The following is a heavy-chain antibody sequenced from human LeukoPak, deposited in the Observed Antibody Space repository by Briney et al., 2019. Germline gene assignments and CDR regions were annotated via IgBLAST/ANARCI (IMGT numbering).Heavy chain of an antibody. CDR2: IYYSGST. CDR1: GGSISSYY. CDR3: ARGYYYFYMDV. V-gene: IGHV4-59*01. J-gene: IGHJ6*03. Sequence: SETLSLTCTVSGGSISSYYWSWIRQPPGKGLEWIGYIYYSGSTYYNPSLRSRVTISVDTSKNQFSLKLSSVTAADTAVYYCARGYYYFYMDVWGRGTTVTISS.